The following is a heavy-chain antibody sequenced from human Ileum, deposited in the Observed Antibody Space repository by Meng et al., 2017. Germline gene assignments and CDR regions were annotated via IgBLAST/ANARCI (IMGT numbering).Heavy chain of an antibody. V-gene: IGHV4-4*02. D-gene: IGHD3-10*01. J-gene: IGHJ4*02. Sequence: PDLVSASGTLARTWASSGEIIINSNGGLWLRRLPGKGLWCICQIYHRGSTKDTPSLTSRVTISLDKSRNQFSLKLSSVSAADTAVYYWARHGSGSYPYLEYWGQGTLVTVSS. CDR2: IYHRGST. CDR3: ARHGSGSYPYLEY. CDR1: GEIIINSNG.